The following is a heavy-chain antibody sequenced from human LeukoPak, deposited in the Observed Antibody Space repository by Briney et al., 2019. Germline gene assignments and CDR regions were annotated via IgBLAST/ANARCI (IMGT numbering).Heavy chain of an antibody. J-gene: IGHJ4*02. Sequence: PSETLSLTCTVSGGSISSYYRSWIRQPPGKGLEWIGYIYYSGSTNYNPSLKSRVTISVDTSKNQFSLKLSSVTAADTAVYYCAISPNYYDSLQYWGQGTLVTVSS. D-gene: IGHD3-22*01. CDR3: AISPNYYDSLQY. V-gene: IGHV4-59*01. CDR1: GGSISSYY. CDR2: IYYSGST.